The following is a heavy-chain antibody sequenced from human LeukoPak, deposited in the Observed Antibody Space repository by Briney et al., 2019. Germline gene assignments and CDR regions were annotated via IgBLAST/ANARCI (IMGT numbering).Heavy chain of an antibody. CDR2: IYYSGST. J-gene: IGHJ5*02. Sequence: SETLSLTCTVSGGSISSSSYYWGWIRQPPGKGLEWIGSIYYSGSTYYNPSLKSRVTMSVDTSKNQFSLKLTSVTAADTTVYYCARHGYCSGGSCYPGWFDPWGQGSLVTVSS. CDR1: GGSISSSSYY. CDR3: ARHGYCSGGSCYPGWFDP. V-gene: IGHV4-39*01. D-gene: IGHD2-15*01.